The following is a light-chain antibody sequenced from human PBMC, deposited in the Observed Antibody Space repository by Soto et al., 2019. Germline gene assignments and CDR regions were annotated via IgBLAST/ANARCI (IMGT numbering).Light chain of an antibody. V-gene: IGKV3-20*01. CDR3: QQYGSSRTWT. J-gene: IGKJ1*01. Sequence: EIVLTQSPGTLSLSPGERATLSCRASQSVSSSALAWYQQKPGQAPRLLMYGASSRATGIPDRFSGSGSETEFTLTISSLQSEDFAVYYCQQYGSSRTWTFGQGTKVDIK. CDR2: GAS. CDR1: QSVSSSA.